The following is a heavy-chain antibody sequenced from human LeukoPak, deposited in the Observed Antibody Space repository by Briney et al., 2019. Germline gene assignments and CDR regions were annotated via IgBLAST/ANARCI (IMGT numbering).Heavy chain of an antibody. CDR1: GFPFSSYS. Sequence: GSLRLSFSASGFPFSSYSMNWVRQAPGKGLEWVSSISSSSSYIYYADSVKGRFTISRDNAKNSLYLQMNSLRAEDTAVYYCARAYYDFWSGYAFDLWGRGTLVTVSS. V-gene: IGHV3-21*01. D-gene: IGHD3-3*01. J-gene: IGHJ2*01. CDR3: ARAYYDFWSGYAFDL. CDR2: ISSSSSYI.